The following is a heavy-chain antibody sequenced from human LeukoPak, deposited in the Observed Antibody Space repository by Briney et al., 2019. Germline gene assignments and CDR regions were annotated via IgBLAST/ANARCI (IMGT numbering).Heavy chain of an antibody. CDR1: GGTFSSYA. V-gene: IGHV1-69*06. Sequence: GASVKVSCKASGGTFSSYAISWVRQAPGQGLEWMGGIIPIFGTANYAQKFQGRVTITADKSTSTAYMELSSLRSEDTAVYYCARAELLWLGELKYNWLDPWGQGTLVTVSS. D-gene: IGHD3-10*01. CDR2: IIPIFGTA. CDR3: ARAELLWLGELKYNWLDP. J-gene: IGHJ5*02.